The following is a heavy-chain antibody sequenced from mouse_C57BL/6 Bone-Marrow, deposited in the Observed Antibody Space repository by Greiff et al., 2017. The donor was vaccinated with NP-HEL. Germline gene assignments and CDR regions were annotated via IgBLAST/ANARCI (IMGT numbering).Heavy chain of an antibody. D-gene: IGHD2-4*01. J-gene: IGHJ4*01. V-gene: IGHV7-3*01. CDR1: GFTFTDYY. CDR3: ARSIYYDYADDPFYGMDY. CDR2: IRNKANGYTI. Sequence: EVQRVESGGGLVQPGGSLSLSCAASGFTFTDYYMSWVRQPPGKALEWVGFIRNKANGYTIEYSASVKGRFTISRDNSLSILYLQMNALRADDSATYYCARSIYYDYADDPFYGMDYWGQGTSVTVSS.